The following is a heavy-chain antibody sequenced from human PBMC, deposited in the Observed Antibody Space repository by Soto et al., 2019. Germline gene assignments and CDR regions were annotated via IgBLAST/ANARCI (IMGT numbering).Heavy chain of an antibody. V-gene: IGHV3-11*01. D-gene: IGHD6-13*01. CDR3: ARALYGSSRRGYHGREV. CDR1: GFTFSDYY. J-gene: IGHJ6*02. Sequence: PWGSLRLSCAASGFTFSDYYMSWIRQAPGKGLEWVSYISSSVSTIYYADSVKGRFTISRDNAKNSLYLQMNSLRAEDTAVYYCARALYGSSRRGYHGREVWGQGTTVTVSS. CDR2: ISSSVSTI.